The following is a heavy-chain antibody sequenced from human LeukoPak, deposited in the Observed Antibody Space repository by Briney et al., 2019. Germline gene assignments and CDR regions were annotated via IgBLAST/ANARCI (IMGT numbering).Heavy chain of an antibody. V-gene: IGHV3-21*01. CDR3: SKKGQADDYGKPG. J-gene: IGHJ4*02. Sequence: GGSLRLSCAASGFTFNSYSMNWVRQAPGKGLEWGSSISSSSGYINYADSVKGRFTISRDNSRNTLYLQMDSLRAEDTAVYFCSKKGQADDYGKPGWGQGTLVTVSS. CDR1: GFTFNSYS. D-gene: IGHD4-17*01. CDR2: ISSSSGYI.